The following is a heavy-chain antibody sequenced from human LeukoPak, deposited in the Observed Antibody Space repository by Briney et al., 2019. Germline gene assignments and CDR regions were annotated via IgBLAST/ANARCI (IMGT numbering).Heavy chain of an antibody. CDR2: INPNSGGT. CDR1: GYTFTGYY. J-gene: IGHJ4*02. Sequence: ASVKVSCKVSGYTFTGYYMHWVRQAPGQGLEWMGWINPNSGGTNYAQKFQGRVAMTRDTSISTAYMELSRLRSDDTAVYYCARDGIAAEKIDYWGQGTLVTVSS. CDR3: ARDGIAAEKIDY. V-gene: IGHV1-2*02. D-gene: IGHD6-13*01.